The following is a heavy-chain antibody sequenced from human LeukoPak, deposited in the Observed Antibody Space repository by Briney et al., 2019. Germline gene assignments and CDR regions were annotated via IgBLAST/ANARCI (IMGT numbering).Heavy chain of an antibody. CDR1: GGSISSSSYY. CDR2: IYYSGST. D-gene: IGHD3-10*01. V-gene: IGHV4-39*07. Sequence: SETLSLTCTVSGGSISSSSYYWGWIRQPPGKGLGWIGSIYYSGSTYYNPSLKSRVTISVDTSKNQFSLKLSSVTAADTAVYYCAREFWFGESPFDYWGQGTLVTVSS. CDR3: AREFWFGESPFDY. J-gene: IGHJ4*02.